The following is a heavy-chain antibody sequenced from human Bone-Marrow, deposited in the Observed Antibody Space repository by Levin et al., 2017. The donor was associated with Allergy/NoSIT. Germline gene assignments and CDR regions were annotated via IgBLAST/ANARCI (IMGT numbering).Heavy chain of an antibody. CDR2: INAGNGNT. V-gene: IGHV1-3*01. CDR1: GYTFTSYA. D-gene: IGHD1-1*01. CDR3: ARDLEPGTTARQFDY. Sequence: ASVKVSCKASGYTFTSYAMHWVRQAPGQRLEWMGWINAGNGNTKYSQKFQGRVTITRDTSASTAYMELSSLRSEDTAVYYCARDLEPGTTARQFDYWGQGTLVTVSS. J-gene: IGHJ4*02.